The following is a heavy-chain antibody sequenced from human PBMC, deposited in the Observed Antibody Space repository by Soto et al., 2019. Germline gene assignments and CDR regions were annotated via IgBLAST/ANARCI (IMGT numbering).Heavy chain of an antibody. CDR3: AKRYYSDGSGPYGMDV. J-gene: IGHJ6*02. CDR1: GFSFSSDG. CDR2: ISASGGST. D-gene: IGHD3-22*01. V-gene: IGHV3-23*01. Sequence: PXGSLRLSCAASGFSFSSDGMSWVRQAPGKGLEWVSAISASGGSTYYVDSVKGRFTISRDNSKNTLFLQMNSLRVEDTAVYYCAKRYYSDGSGPYGMDVWGQGTTVTVSS.